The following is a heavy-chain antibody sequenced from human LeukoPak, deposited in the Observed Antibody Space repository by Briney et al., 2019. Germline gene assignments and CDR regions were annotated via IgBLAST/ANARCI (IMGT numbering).Heavy chain of an antibody. J-gene: IGHJ4*02. CDR1: GGSFSNYY. Sequence: SETLSLTCGVFGGSFSNYYWSWVRQPPGKGLEWIGQIHHSGGTNYTPSLRSRVTISADTSKNQFSLRLSSVTAVASAVYFCARHGVYYFDSWGQGTLVTVSS. D-gene: IGHD3-16*01. CDR3: ARHGVYYFDS. CDR2: IHHSGGT. V-gene: IGHV4-34*01.